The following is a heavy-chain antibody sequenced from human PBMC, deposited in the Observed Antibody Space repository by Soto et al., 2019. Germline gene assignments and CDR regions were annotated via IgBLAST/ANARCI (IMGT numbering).Heavy chain of an antibody. CDR2: MNPGSGDT. V-gene: IGHV1-8*01. CDR1: GYSFTNND. CDR3: ARMATFGSLNWFDP. D-gene: IGHD3-16*01. Sequence: GASVKVSCKASGYSFTNNDVSWVRQATGQGLEWMGWMNPGSGDTGYAQKFQGRVTMTSDISTATAYMELSSLRSDDTATYYCARMATFGSLNWFDPWGQGTLVTVSS. J-gene: IGHJ5*02.